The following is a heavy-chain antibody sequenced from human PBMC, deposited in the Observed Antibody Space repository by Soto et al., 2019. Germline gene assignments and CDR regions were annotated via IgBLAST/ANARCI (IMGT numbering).Heavy chain of an antibody. CDR2: ISYDGSNK. V-gene: IGHV3-30*18. D-gene: IGHD2-15*01. CDR1: GVSFSSYG. J-gene: IGHJ4*02. Sequence: GGSVRLSCAASGVSFSSYGMHWVRQAPGKGLEWVAVISYDGSNKYYADSVKGRFTIPRDNSKNTLYLQMNSLRAEDTAVYYCAKDPTLRYCSGGSCYSDYFDYWGQGTLVTVSS. CDR3: AKDPTLRYCSGGSCYSDYFDY.